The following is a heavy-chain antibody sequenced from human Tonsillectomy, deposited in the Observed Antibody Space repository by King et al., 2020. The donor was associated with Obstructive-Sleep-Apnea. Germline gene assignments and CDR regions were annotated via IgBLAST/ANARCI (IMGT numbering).Heavy chain of an antibody. D-gene: IGHD6-13*01. J-gene: IGHJ4*02. CDR1: GYTFTNFY. CDR2: LYSDGQTT. Sequence: QLVQSGAEMKKPGASVNVSCKASGYTFTNFYFHWVRQAPGLGLEWVGVLYSDGQTTTYSQRFQDRVTLTRDMSTTTGHMELRSLTSDDTAVYYFATSMAGRSSTSWFDNWGQGTLVTVSS. V-gene: IGHV1-46*01. CDR3: ATSMAGRSSTSWFDN.